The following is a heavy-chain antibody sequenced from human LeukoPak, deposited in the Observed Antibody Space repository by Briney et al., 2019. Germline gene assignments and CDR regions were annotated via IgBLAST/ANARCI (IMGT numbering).Heavy chain of an antibody. J-gene: IGHJ4*02. CDR2: ISAYNGNT. CDR1: GYSFTSNV. CDR3: ARTFDSSGYYYRLDY. Sequence: ASVKVSCKASGYSFTSNVISWVRQAPGQGLEWMGWISAYNGNTNYAQKLQGRVTMTTDTSTSTAYMELRSLRSDDTAVYYCARTFDSSGYYYRLDYWGQGTLVTVSS. D-gene: IGHD3-22*01. V-gene: IGHV1-18*01.